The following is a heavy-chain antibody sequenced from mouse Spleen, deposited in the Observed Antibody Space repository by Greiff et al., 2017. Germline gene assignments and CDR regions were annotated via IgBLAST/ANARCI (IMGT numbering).Heavy chain of an antibody. D-gene: IGHD2-2*01. Sequence: QVQLQQPGTGLVKPGASVKLSCKASGYPFTSYWMHWVKQRPGQGLEWIGNINPSNGGTNYNEKFKSKATLTVDKSSSTAYMQLSSLTSEDSAVYYCAREEGYHYYTMDYWGQGTSVTVSS. CDR1: GYPFTSYW. CDR2: INPSNGGT. J-gene: IGHJ4*01. CDR3: AREEGYHYYTMDY. V-gene: IGHV1-53*01.